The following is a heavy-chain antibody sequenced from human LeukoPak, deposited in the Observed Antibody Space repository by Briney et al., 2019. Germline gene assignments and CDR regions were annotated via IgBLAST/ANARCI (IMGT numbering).Heavy chain of an antibody. J-gene: IGHJ4*02. CDR1: GFTVSSNY. V-gene: IGHV3-53*01. D-gene: IGHD3-10*01. CDR3: ARHGSGSDIAY. CDR2: IYSGGST. Sequence: GGSLRLSCAASGFTVSSNYMSWVRQAPGKGLEWVSVIYSGGSTYYADSAKGRFTTSRDNSKNTLYLQMNSLRAEDTAVYYRARHGSGSDIAYWGQGTLSPSPQ.